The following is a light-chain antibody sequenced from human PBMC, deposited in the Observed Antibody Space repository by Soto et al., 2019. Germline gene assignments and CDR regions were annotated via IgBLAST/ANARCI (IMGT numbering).Light chain of an antibody. CDR3: SSYTSRSTLE. V-gene: IGLV2-14*01. Sequence: QSALTQPASVSGSPGQSITLSCTGTSGDVGGYKYVSWYQQHPGKAPKLMIYDVSNRPSGVSNRFSGSKSGNTASLTISGFQAEDEADYYCSSYTSRSTLEFGGGTKLTVL. CDR2: DVS. CDR1: SGDVGGYKY. J-gene: IGLJ2*01.